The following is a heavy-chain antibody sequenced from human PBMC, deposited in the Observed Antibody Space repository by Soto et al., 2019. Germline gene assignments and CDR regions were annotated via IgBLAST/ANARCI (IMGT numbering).Heavy chain of an antibody. D-gene: IGHD3-3*01. Sequence: DVQLVASGGGLVQPGGSLRLSCAASGFTFSGYEMNWVRQAPGKGLEWISYISGSGSTIYYADSVKGRFTISRDNAKKSLYLQMNSLRAEDTAVYYCAREVTVFGVIIPTPMDVWGQGTTVTVSS. CDR2: ISGSGSTI. V-gene: IGHV3-48*03. CDR3: AREVTVFGVIIPTPMDV. CDR1: GFTFSGYE. J-gene: IGHJ6*02.